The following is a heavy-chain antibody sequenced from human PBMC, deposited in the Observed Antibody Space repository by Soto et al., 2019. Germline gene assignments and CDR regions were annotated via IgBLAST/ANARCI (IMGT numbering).Heavy chain of an antibody. CDR2: IRAYNGKT. J-gene: IGHJ4*02. CDR1: GYTFTNYG. Sequence: QVQLVQSGAEVKKPGASVKVSCKASGYTFTNYGISWVRQAPGQGLEWMGWIRAYNGKTNYAQKLQGRVTMTPATSTSTADMEPRSMRSDDTAVYYCAREGSPADYCGQGALVTVSS. D-gene: IGHD3-10*01. CDR3: AREGSPADY. V-gene: IGHV1-18*01.